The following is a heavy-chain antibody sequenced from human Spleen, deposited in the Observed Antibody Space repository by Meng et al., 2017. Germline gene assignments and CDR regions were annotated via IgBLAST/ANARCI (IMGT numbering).Heavy chain of an antibody. D-gene: IGHD3-22*01. CDR1: GGSISTNY. J-gene: IGHJ4*02. V-gene: IGHV4-59*01. CDR2: IFYSGTT. Sequence: SETLSLTCTVSGGSISTNYWSWIRQPPGKGLEWIGYIFYSGTTNYNPSLNSRVTISVDTSKNQFSLKLSSVTAADTAVYYCARDGYYYDTSGYYSYYFDYWGQGTRVTGAS. CDR3: ARDGYYYDTSGYYSYYFDY.